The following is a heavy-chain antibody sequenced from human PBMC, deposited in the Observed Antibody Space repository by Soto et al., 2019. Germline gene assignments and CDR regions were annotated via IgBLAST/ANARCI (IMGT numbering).Heavy chain of an antibody. V-gene: IGHV3-23*01. CDR3: AEGTYVSAWLFDF. CDR2: IRGSGGST. J-gene: IGHJ4*02. CDR1: GFTFSDYA. D-gene: IGHD6-19*01. Sequence: GGSLRLSCAASGFTFSDYAMNWVRQTPGKGLEWVSGIRGSGGSTYYSDSVKGRFTISRDNSKNTLYLQMNSLRAEDTAVYYCAEGTYVSAWLFDFWGQGTLVTVSS.